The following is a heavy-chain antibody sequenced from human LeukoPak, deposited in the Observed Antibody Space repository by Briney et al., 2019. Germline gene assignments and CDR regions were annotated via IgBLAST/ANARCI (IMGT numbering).Heavy chain of an antibody. Sequence: ASVRVSCKASGYTFTNFGITWVRQAPGQGLEWMGWIAPYNGDTHYTQSLQDRVTMTTDTSTSTAYMELRSLRSDDTAVYYCASRNYYDTTGYYQFYFDYWGQVTLVTVSS. CDR3: ASRNYYDTTGYYQFYFDY. CDR1: GYTFTNFG. J-gene: IGHJ4*02. D-gene: IGHD3-22*01. V-gene: IGHV1-18*01. CDR2: IAPYNGDT.